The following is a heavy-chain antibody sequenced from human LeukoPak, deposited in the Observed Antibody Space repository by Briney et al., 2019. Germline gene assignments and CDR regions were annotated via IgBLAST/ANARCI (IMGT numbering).Heavy chain of an antibody. J-gene: IGHJ6*02. V-gene: IGHV4-34*01. CDR2: INHSGST. CDR3: ARGRSVLGFGEFYGMDV. CDR1: GGSFSGYY. Sequence: SETLSLTCAVYGGSFSGYYWSWIRQPPGKGLEWIGEINHSGSTNYNPSLKSRDTISVDTSKNQFSLKLSSVTAADTAVYYCARGRSVLGFGEFYGMDVWGQGTTVTVSS. D-gene: IGHD3-10*01.